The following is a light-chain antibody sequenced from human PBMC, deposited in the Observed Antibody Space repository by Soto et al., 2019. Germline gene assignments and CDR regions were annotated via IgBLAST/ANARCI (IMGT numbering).Light chain of an antibody. V-gene: IGLV2-14*01. J-gene: IGLJ1*01. CDR3: SSYTSDSYYV. Sequence: QSVRTQHGSVCWSPGHSITISCTGTSSDVGLYDYVSWYQQHPGKAPQLMIYAVSNRPSGVSNRFSASKSGNTASLFISGLQAEEEADYYCSSYTSDSYYVFGSGTKVTVL. CDR1: SSDVGLYDY. CDR2: AVS.